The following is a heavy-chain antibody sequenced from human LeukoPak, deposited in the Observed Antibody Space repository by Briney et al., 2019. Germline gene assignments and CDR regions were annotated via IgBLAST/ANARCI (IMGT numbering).Heavy chain of an antibody. D-gene: IGHD6-13*01. Sequence: GGSLRLSCTASGFTFSGDWMTWVRQAPGKGLEWVANIREDGSEKNYVDSVKGRFTISRDSSKNTLYLQMNSLRAEDTAVYYCTKDSSSCALEFFHHWGQGTMVTVSS. CDR3: TKDSSSCALEFFHH. CDR1: GFTFSGDW. V-gene: IGHV3-7*04. CDR2: IREDGSEK. J-gene: IGHJ1*01.